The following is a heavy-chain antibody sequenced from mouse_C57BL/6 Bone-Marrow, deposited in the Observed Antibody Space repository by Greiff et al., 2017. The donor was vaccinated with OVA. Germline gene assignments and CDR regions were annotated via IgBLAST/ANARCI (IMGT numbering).Heavy chain of an antibody. CDR2: ISDGGSYT. Sequence: SLEWVATISDGGSYTYYPDNVKGRFTISRDNAKNNLYLQMSHLKSEDTAMYYCARGGWGYFDVWGTGTTVTVSS. V-gene: IGHV5-4*01. CDR3: ARGGWGYFDV. J-gene: IGHJ1*03.